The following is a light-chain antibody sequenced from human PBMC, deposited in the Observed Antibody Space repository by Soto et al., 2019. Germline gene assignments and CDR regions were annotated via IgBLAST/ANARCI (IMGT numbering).Light chain of an antibody. J-gene: IGKJ1*01. V-gene: IGKV1-17*01. CDR3: LQHNTYPRT. CDR2: AAT. CDR1: QGIGND. Sequence: DIQMTQSPSSLSASEGDRVTITCRASQGIGNDLGWYQQKPGKAPKRLIYAATSLQSGVPSRFSGSGSGTEFPLTISSLQPEDFATYYCLQHNTYPRTFGQGTKVEIK.